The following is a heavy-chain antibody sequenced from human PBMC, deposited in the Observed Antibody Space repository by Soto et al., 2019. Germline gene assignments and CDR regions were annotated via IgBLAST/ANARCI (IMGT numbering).Heavy chain of an antibody. J-gene: IGHJ4*02. Sequence: GGSLRLSCKASGFIFSNYAMSWVRQAPGKGLQWVSAIGGSGYDTYYADSVKGRFTISRDNSRDTLHLQMSSLRADDTAIYYCAVPTGIEVTGPDYWGQGTLVTVSS. V-gene: IGHV3-23*01. D-gene: IGHD6-19*01. CDR2: IGGSGYDT. CDR3: AVPTGIEVTGPDY. CDR1: GFIFSNYA.